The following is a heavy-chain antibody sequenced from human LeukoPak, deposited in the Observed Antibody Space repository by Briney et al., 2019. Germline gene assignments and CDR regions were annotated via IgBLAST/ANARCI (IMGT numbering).Heavy chain of an antibody. CDR1: GGSISGHY. CDR3: ARFGVDYDMDV. Sequence: SETLSLTCSVSGGSISGHYWTWIRQPPGKGLEWIGQIHYTGKPDYNPSLKSRITISVDTSKNQASLQVSSVTAADSAIYYCARFGVDYDMDVWGHGTTVTVFS. D-gene: IGHD3-16*01. J-gene: IGHJ6*02. CDR2: IHYTGKP. V-gene: IGHV4-59*11.